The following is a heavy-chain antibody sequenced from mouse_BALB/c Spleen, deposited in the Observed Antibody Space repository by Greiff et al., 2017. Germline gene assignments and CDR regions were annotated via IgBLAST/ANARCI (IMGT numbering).Heavy chain of an antibody. CDR2: IYPGDGDT. Sequence: VKLMESGAELARPGASVKLSCKASGYTFTSYWMQWVKQRPGQGLEWIGAIYPGDGDTRYTQKFKGKATLTADKSSSTAYMQLSSLASEDSAVYYCARGRGSSPFAYWGQGTLVTVSA. D-gene: IGHD1-1*01. J-gene: IGHJ3*01. CDR3: ARGRGSSPFAY. CDR1: GYTFTSYW. V-gene: IGHV1-87*01.